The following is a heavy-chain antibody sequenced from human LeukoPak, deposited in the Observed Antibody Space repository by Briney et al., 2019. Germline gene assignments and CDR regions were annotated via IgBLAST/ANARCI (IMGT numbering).Heavy chain of an antibody. CDR2: INHSGST. CDR1: GGSFSGYY. J-gene: IGHJ4*02. V-gene: IGHV4-34*01. CDR3: ARGAVPAAIIDY. Sequence: SETLSLTCAVYGGSFSGYYWSWIRQPPGKGLEWIGEINHSGSTNYNLSLKSRVTISVDTSKNQFSLKLSSVTAADTAVYYYARGAVPAAIIDYWGQGTLVTVSS. D-gene: IGHD2-2*01.